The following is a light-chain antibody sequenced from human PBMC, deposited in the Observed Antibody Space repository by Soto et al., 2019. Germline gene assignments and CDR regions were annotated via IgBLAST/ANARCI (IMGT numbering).Light chain of an antibody. J-gene: IGLJ2*01. Sequence: QSVLAQPASVSGSPGQSISISCTGTSSDIGAYNYVSWYQQHPGKAPKLMISDVSKRPSGVSNRFSGSKSGNTASLTISGLQAEDEADYYCSSFTTSTTVVFGGGTKVTVL. V-gene: IGLV2-14*01. CDR2: DVS. CDR3: SSFTTSTTVV. CDR1: SSDIGAYNY.